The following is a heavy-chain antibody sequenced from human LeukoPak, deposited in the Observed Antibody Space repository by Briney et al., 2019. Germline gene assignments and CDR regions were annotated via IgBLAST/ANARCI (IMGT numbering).Heavy chain of an antibody. Sequence: GGSLRLSCTTSGFPFGSYGFHWVRQAPGKGLEWVSTISGSGDSTYYVDSVKGRFTISRDNSKNTLYLQVNSLRAEDTAVYYCAKDSPSAPVTSVWGQGTLVTVSS. CDR1: GFPFGSYG. CDR2: ISGSGDST. D-gene: IGHD4-17*01. J-gene: IGHJ4*02. V-gene: IGHV3-23*01. CDR3: AKDSPSAPVTSV.